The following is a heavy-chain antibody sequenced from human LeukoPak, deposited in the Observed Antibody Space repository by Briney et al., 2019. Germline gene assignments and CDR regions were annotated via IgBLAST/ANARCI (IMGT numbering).Heavy chain of an antibody. CDR1: GFTFSSYW. CDR2: IKQDGSEK. Sequence: GGSLRLSCAASGFTFSSYWMSWVRQAPGKGLEWVANIKQDGSEKYYVDSVKGRFTISRDNAKNSQYLQMSSLRAEDTAVYYCASWVGGGRYFDYWGQGTLVTVSS. V-gene: IGHV3-7*03. CDR3: ASWVGGGRYFDY. J-gene: IGHJ4*02. D-gene: IGHD3-16*01.